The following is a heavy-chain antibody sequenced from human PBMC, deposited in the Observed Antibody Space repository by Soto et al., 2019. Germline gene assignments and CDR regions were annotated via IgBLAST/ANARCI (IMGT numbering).Heavy chain of an antibody. J-gene: IGHJ2*01. CDR1: GGTFSSYA. V-gene: IGHV1-69*12. Sequence: QVQLVQSGAEVKKPGSSVKVSCKASGGTFSSYAISWVRQAPGQGLEWMGGIIPIFGTANYAQKFQGRVTITEDESTSTAYMELSSLRSEDTAVYYCASVVCGGDCEDSFWYFDLWGRGTLVTVSS. CDR2: IIPIFGTA. CDR3: ASVVCGGDCEDSFWYFDL. D-gene: IGHD2-21*02.